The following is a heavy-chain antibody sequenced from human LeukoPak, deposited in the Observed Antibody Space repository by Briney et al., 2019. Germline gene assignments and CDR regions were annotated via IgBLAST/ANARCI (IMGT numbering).Heavy chain of an antibody. CDR3: ARRQAAASTDY. Sequence: SETLSLTCAVYGGSFSGYYWSWIRQPPGKGLEWIGEINHSGSTNYNPSLKSRVTISVDTSKNQFSLKLSSVTAADTAVYYCARRQAAASTDYWGQGTLVTVSS. J-gene: IGHJ4*02. CDR1: GGSFSGYY. D-gene: IGHD6-13*01. V-gene: IGHV4-34*01. CDR2: INHSGST.